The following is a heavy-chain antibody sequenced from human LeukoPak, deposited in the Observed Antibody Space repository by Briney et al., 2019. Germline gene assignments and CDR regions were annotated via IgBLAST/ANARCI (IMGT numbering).Heavy chain of an antibody. CDR1: GDSVGSSSYY. CDR2: IYYSGST. V-gene: IGHV4-39*01. CDR3: ATRRPAAPVDC. J-gene: IGHJ4*02. D-gene: IGHD2-2*01. Sequence: PSETLSLTCTVSGDSVGSSSYYWGWIRQPPGKGLEWIGTIYYSGSTYSNPSLKSRVTISVDTSKNQFSLKLNSVTAADTAVYYCATRRPAAPVDCWGQGTLVTVSS.